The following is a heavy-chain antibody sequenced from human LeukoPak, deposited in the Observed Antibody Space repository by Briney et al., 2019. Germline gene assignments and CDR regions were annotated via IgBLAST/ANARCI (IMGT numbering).Heavy chain of an antibody. CDR1: GYSFTSYW. CDR2: IYPGDSDT. D-gene: IGHD6-13*01. V-gene: IGHV5-51*01. CDR3: ARQNPKPSGAAAGINDAFDI. J-gene: IGHJ3*02. Sequence: GESLKISCKGSGYSFTSYWIGWVRQMPGKGLEWMGIIYPGDSDTRYSPSFQGQVTISVDKSISTAYLQWSSLKASDTTMYYCARQNPKPSGAAAGINDAFDIWGQGTMVTVSS.